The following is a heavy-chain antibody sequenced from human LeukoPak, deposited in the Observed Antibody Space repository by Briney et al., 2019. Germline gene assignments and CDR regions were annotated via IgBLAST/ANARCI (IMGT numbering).Heavy chain of an antibody. CDR2: IYYSGST. V-gene: IGHV4-31*03. J-gene: IGHJ3*02. CDR1: GGSISSGGYY. CDR3: ARDSILGIGTFDI. Sequence: SQTLSLTCTVSGGSISSGGYYWSWIRQHPGKGLEWIGYIYYSGSTYYNPSLKSRVTISVDTSKNQFSLKLSSVTAADTAVYYCARDSILGIGTFDIWGQGTMVTVSS. D-gene: IGHD7-27*01.